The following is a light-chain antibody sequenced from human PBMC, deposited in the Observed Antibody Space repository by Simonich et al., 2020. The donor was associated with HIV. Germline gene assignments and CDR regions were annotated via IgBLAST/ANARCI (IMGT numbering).Light chain of an antibody. J-gene: IGKJ4*01. CDR3: QQYYSTPLT. V-gene: IGKV4-1*01. Sequence: DIVMTQSPDSLAVSLGERAPINCKSSQSVLYSSNNKNYLAWYQQKPGQPPKLLIYCASTRESGVPDRFSGSGSGTDFTLTISSLQAEDVAVYYCQQYYSTPLTFGGGTKVEIK. CDR1: QSVLYSSNNKNY. CDR2: CAS.